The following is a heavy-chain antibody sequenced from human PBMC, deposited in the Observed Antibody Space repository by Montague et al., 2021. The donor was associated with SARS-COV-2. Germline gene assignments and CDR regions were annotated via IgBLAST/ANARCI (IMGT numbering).Heavy chain of an antibody. Sequence: TLSLTCTVSGGSFSGGSYYWSCIRHPAGKGLVWIVRNYTSGTNDSSFSIKSRVTISVDTSKNQFSLKLTSVAAADTAVYYCARAHSGSWAHLDNWGQGSLVTVSS. V-gene: IGHV4-61*02. CDR1: GGSFSGGSYY. CDR2: NYTSGTN. J-gene: IGHJ4*02. D-gene: IGHD5-12*01. CDR3: ARAHSGSWAHLDN.